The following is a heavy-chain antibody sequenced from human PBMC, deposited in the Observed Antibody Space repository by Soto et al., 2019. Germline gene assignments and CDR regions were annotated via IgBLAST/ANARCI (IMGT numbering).Heavy chain of an antibody. Sequence: GASVKVSCKASGYTFSNYGINWVRQAPGQGLEWMGWISGCNGNTNYAQKFQDRVAMTTDTSASTAYMELWSLRSDDTAMYYCARDHSSSWHDFDYWGQGTLVTVSS. J-gene: IGHJ4*02. CDR2: ISGCNGNT. D-gene: IGHD6-13*01. CDR3: ARDHSSSWHDFDY. CDR1: GYTFSNYG. V-gene: IGHV1-18*01.